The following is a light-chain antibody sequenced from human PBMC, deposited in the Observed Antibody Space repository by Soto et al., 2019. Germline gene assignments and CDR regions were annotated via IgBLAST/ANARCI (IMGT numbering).Light chain of an antibody. V-gene: IGLV4-60*03. CDR3: ETWDSNTRV. CDR1: SGHRSYI. CDR2: LEGSGSY. J-gene: IGLJ1*01. Sequence: QPVLTQSSSASASLGSSGKLTCTLTSGHRSYIIAWHQQQPGKAPRYLMKLEGSGSYNKGSGVPDRFSGSSSGADRYLTISNLQSEDEADYYCETWDSNTRVFGTGTKVTVL.